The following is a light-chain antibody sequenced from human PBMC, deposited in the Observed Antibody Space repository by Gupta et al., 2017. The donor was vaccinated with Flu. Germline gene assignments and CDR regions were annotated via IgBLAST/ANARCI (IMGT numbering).Light chain of an antibody. J-gene: IGKJ2*01. CDR2: AAS. Sequence: DNQMTQSPSSLSASVGDRVTITCRASQTISSFLNWYQQKPGKAPNLLIYAASSLQSEVPSRFSGSGSGTDFTPTVSSLQPEDFATYYCQQSYTTPRTFGQGTKLEIK. V-gene: IGKV1-39*01. CDR3: QQSYTTPRT. CDR1: QTISSF.